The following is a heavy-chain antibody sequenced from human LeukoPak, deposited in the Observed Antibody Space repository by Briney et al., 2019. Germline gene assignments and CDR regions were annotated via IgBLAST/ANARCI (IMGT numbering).Heavy chain of an antibody. Sequence: SVKVSCKASGGSFSTYPITWVRQAPGHGLEWMGRFVPGVGVSTYAQRFKGRVTFSADASTTTSFMEVASLKSDDTAVYYCARGQSSANDRKGRTGLDSWGQGTLVTVYS. CDR1: GGSFSTYP. CDR2: FVPGVGVS. D-gene: IGHD3-22*01. V-gene: IGHV1-69*02. J-gene: IGHJ4*02. CDR3: ARGQSSANDRKGRTGLDS.